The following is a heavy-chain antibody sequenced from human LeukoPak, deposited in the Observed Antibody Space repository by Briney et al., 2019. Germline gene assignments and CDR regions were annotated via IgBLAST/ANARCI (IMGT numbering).Heavy chain of an antibody. CDR1: GFTFINYW. J-gene: IGHJ4*02. CDR2: MKQDGSVK. CDR3: ARIGYSSSSFDY. Sequence: GGSLRLSCAASGFTFINYWMSWVRQAQGKGLDGVANMKQDGSVKYYVDSMKGRFTISRDNAKNSLYLQMSGLRAEDAAVYFCARIGYSSSSFDYWGQGVLVTVYS. D-gene: IGHD6-6*01. V-gene: IGHV3-7*03.